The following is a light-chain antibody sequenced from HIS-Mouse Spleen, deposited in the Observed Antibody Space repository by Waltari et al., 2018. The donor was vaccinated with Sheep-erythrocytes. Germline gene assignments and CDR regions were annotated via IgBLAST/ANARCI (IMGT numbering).Light chain of an antibody. CDR1: SLRSYY. V-gene: IGLV3-19*01. CDR2: GKN. Sequence: SVALGQTVRITCQGDSLRSYYASWYQQKPGQAPVLVIYGKNNRPSGIPDRFSGSSSGNTASLTITGAQAEDEADYYCSSYAGSNNWVFGGGTKLTVL. J-gene: IGLJ3*02. CDR3: SSYAGSNNWV.